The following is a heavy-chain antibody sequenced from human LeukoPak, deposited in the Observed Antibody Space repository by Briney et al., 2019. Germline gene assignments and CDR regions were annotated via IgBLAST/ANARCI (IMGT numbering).Heavy chain of an antibody. CDR1: GFTFSSYA. Sequence: GGSLRLSCAASGFTFSSYAMSWVRQAPGKGLEWVSAISGSGGSTYYADSVKGRFTISRDNSKNTLYLQMNSLRAEDTAVYYCAKAHDYYDSSGYPGPEAHWGQGTLVTVSS. D-gene: IGHD3-22*01. V-gene: IGHV3-23*01. CDR3: AKAHDYYDSSGYPGPEAH. CDR2: ISGSGGST. J-gene: IGHJ4*02.